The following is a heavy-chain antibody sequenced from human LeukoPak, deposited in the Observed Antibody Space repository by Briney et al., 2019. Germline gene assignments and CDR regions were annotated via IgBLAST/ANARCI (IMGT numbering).Heavy chain of an antibody. CDR3: SRDGIAAAGFGY. D-gene: IGHD6-13*01. Sequence: GASVKVSCKASGGTFSSYAIGLVRQAPGQGLEWMGRIIPSFGTGNYAQKFQGRGTFTTDESTSTAYMELHRLSSEDTAMYDFSRDGIAAAGFGYWGQGTLVTVSS. CDR2: IIPSFGTG. J-gene: IGHJ4*02. V-gene: IGHV1-69*05. CDR1: GGTFSSYA.